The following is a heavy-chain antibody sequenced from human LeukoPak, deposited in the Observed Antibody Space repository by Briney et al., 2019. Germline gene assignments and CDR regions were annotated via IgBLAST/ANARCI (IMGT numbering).Heavy chain of an antibody. CDR1: GFTFSSYA. D-gene: IGHD3-3*01. CDR2: ISYDGSNK. Sequence: GRSLRLSCAASGFTFSSYAMHWVRQAPGKGLEWVAVISYDGSNKYYADSVKGRFTISRDNSKNTLYLQMNSLRAEDTAVYYCAKDSPLWSGYLNWFDPWGQGTLVTVSS. V-gene: IGHV3-30-3*01. J-gene: IGHJ5*02. CDR3: AKDSPLWSGYLNWFDP.